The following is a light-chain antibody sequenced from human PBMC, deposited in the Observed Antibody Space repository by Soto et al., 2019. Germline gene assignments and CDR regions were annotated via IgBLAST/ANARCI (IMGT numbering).Light chain of an antibody. CDR1: QSISSW. Sequence: DIPMTQSPSTLSASVGDRVTITCRASQSISSWLAWYQQKPGKAPKLLIYKASSLESGVPSRFSGSGSGTEFTLTISSLQPEDFATYYCQQYNSYSTFGPGTKVDIK. V-gene: IGKV1-5*03. CDR2: KAS. CDR3: QQYNSYST. J-gene: IGKJ3*01.